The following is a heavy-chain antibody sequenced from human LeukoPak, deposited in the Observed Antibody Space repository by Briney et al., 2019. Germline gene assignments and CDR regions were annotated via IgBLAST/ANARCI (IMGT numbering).Heavy chain of an antibody. Sequence: GGSLRLSCAASGFTFSSYWMHWVRQAPGKGLVWVSRINSDGSSTSYADSVKGRFTISRDNAKNTLYLQMNSLRAEDTAVYYCARDCSYYYDSSGYYWCFWGQGTLVTVSS. CDR2: INSDGSST. V-gene: IGHV3-74*01. D-gene: IGHD3-22*01. J-gene: IGHJ4*02. CDR1: GFTFSSYW. CDR3: ARDCSYYYDSSGYYWCF.